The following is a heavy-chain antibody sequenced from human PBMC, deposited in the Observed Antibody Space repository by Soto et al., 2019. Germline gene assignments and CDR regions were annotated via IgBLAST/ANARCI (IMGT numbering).Heavy chain of an antibody. J-gene: IGHJ6*02. CDR1: GFTFSSYA. V-gene: IGHV3-30-3*01. CDR3: ASTSYSSSWWGWLDSYYGMDV. Sequence: GGSLRLSCAASGFTFSSYAMHWVRQAPGKGLEWVAVISYDGSNKYYADSVKGRFTISRDNSKNTLYLQMNSLRAEDTAVYYCASTSYSSSWWGWLDSYYGMDVWGQGTTVTVSS. D-gene: IGHD6-13*01. CDR2: ISYDGSNK.